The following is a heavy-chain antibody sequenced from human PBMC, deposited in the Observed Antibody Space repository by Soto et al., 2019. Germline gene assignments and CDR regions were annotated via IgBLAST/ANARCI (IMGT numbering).Heavy chain of an antibody. CDR2: INPSGDT. Sequence: ASVKVSCKASGDTFTSYYMHWVRQAPGQGLEWMGIINPSGDTSYAQKFQGRVTMTTDTSTSTAYMELRSLRSDDTAVYYCAREDYDSSGYAGSSIDYWGQGTLVTV. D-gene: IGHD3-22*01. V-gene: IGHV1-46*01. CDR3: AREDYDSSGYAGSSIDY. J-gene: IGHJ4*02. CDR1: GDTFTSYY.